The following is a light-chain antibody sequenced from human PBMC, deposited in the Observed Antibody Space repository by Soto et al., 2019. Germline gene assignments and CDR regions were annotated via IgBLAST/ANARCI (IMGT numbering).Light chain of an antibody. Sequence: DIQMTQSPSSLSASVGDRVTITCQASQDFTNFLNWYQQKPGKAPKLLIYAASNLETGVPSRFSGGGSGADFTFTISSLQPEDVATYYCQQYDLLPSTFGQGTKVEIK. CDR1: QDFTNF. J-gene: IGKJ1*01. CDR3: QQYDLLPST. V-gene: IGKV1-33*01. CDR2: AAS.